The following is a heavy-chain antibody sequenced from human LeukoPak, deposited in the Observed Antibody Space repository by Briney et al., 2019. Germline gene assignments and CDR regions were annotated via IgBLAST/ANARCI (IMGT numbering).Heavy chain of an antibody. CDR1: GYTFTSYY. Sequence: ASVKVSCKASGYTFTSYYMHWVRQAPGQGLEWMGMINPSGSSTSNAQKFQGRVTMTRDTSTSTVYMELSSLRSEDTAVYYCAREREAALCFDYWGQGTLVTVSS. CDR3: AREREAALCFDY. J-gene: IGHJ4*02. V-gene: IGHV1-46*01. CDR2: INPSGSST. D-gene: IGHD6-25*01.